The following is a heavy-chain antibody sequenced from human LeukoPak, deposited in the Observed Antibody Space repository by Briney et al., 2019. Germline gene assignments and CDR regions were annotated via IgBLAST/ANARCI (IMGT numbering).Heavy chain of an antibody. Sequence: ASVKVSCKAAGYTFASYYIHWGRQAPGQGLEWMGWISSHSGCTNYAQKFHGRLTMTRDTSISTAYMELSRLRSHDTAVYHCAGLLLSWTYFDYWGQGTLVTVSS. D-gene: IGHD2/OR15-2a*01. CDR3: AGLLLSWTYFDY. V-gene: IGHV1-2*02. CDR2: ISSHSGCT. CDR1: GYTFASYY. J-gene: IGHJ4*02.